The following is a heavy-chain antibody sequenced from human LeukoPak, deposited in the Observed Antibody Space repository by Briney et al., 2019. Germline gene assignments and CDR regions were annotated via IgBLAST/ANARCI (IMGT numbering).Heavy chain of an antibody. CDR1: GFIFSNYG. V-gene: IGHV3-7*03. CDR3: ARGGGLDV. CDR2: INHNGNVN. D-gene: IGHD3-16*01. J-gene: IGHJ6*02. Sequence: GGSLRLSCAASGFIFSNYGMNWVRQAPGKGLEWVASINHNGNVNYYVDSVKGRFTISRDNAKNSLYLQMSNSRAEDTAVYFCARGGGLDVWGQGATVTVSS.